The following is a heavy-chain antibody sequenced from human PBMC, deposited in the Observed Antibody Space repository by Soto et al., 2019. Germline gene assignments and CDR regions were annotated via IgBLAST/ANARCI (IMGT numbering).Heavy chain of an antibody. V-gene: IGHV4-30-2*01. Sequence: QLQLQESGSGLVKPSQTLSLTCAVSGGSISSGGYSCNWIRQPPGKSLEWIGYIYHSGSTYYNPSLKSRVTISVDRSKNQFSLKLSSVTAADTAVYYCARGVTTVTTFDYWGQGTLVTVSS. D-gene: IGHD4-17*01. CDR2: IYHSGST. J-gene: IGHJ4*02. CDR1: GGSISSGGYS. CDR3: ARGVTTVTTFDY.